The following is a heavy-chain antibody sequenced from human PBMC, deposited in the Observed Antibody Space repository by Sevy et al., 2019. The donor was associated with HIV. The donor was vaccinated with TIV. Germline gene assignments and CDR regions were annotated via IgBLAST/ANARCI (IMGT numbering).Heavy chain of an antibody. CDR3: ARGGNGDFWSYGYYYYGMDV. CDR2: MSPNTGAT. D-gene: IGHD3-3*01. V-gene: IGHV1-8*01. J-gene: IGHJ6*02. Sequence: ASVKVSCEAFGYTFTSYDINWVRQAPGQGLEWMGWMSPNTGATGFAKKFRGGVTMPWNKSITRAYMELSSLTYEDTAVYYCARGGNGDFWSYGYYYYGMDVWGQGTTVTVSS. CDR1: GYTFTSYD.